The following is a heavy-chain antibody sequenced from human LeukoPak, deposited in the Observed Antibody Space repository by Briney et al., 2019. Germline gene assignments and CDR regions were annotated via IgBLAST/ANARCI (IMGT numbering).Heavy chain of an antibody. V-gene: IGHV4-4*02. CDR2: LYHSGST. J-gene: IGHJ4*02. CDR1: GDSIFSTNW. D-gene: IGHD6-19*01. CDR3: AKKAVVGGFFDY. Sequence: SGTLSLTCDVSGDSIFSTNWWSWVRQAPGEGLEWVGELYHSGSTNYNPSLKSRITMSVDKSKSQFSLKLTSVTAADTALYYCAKKAVVGGFFDYWGQGLLVTVSS.